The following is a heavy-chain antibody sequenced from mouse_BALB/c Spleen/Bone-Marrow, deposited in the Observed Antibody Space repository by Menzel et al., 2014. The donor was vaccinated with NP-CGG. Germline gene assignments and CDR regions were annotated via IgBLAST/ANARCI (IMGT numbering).Heavy chain of an antibody. D-gene: IGHD2-10*02. V-gene: IGHV1-61*01. CDR1: GYTFTTYW. CDR3: ARGYGNSVAWFAY. J-gene: IGHJ3*01. Sequence: QVQLQQSGAELVRPGTSVRLSCKASGYTFTTYWVNWVRQRPGQGLEWIGMIDPSDSETHYNQMFKDKATLTVDKSSSTAYMQLGSLTSEDSAVYYCARGYGNSVAWFAYWGQGTLVTVSA. CDR2: IDPSDSET.